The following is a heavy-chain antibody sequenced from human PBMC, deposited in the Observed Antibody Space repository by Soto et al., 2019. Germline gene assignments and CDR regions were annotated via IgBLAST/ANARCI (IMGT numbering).Heavy chain of an antibody. J-gene: IGHJ4*02. CDR2: IIPLFGTS. Sequence: QVQLVQSGAEVKKPGSSVKVSCKASGDTFSNYGISWVRQAPGQGLEWMGGIIPLFGTSNYAQKFQGRVTITADGSTSTAYMALSSLTSEDTAVYYCTRVEVGATFFDYWGQGTLVTVSS. V-gene: IGHV1-69*01. CDR3: TRVEVGATFFDY. CDR1: GDTFSNYG. D-gene: IGHD1-26*01.